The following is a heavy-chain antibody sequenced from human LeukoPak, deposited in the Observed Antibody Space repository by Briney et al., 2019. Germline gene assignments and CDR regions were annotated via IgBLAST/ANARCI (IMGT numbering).Heavy chain of an antibody. Sequence: GGALRLSCAASGVTFSSDGVHWVREAPGQGLEGVAVIWYDGSNKYYADSVKGRFTISRDNSKNTLYLQMNSLRAEDTAVYYCANIAARGGSDYWGQGTLVTVSS. V-gene: IGHV3-33*06. CDR1: GVTFSSDG. J-gene: IGHJ4*02. CDR3: ANIAARGGSDY. CDR2: IWYDGSNK. D-gene: IGHD6-6*01.